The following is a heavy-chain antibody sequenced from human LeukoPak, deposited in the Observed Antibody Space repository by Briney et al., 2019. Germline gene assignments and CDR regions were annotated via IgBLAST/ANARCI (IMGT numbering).Heavy chain of an antibody. CDR1: GFTFSSYG. D-gene: IGHD3-9*01. Sequence: PGRSLRLSCAASGFTFSSYGMHWVRQAPGRGLEWVSVIYSGGSTHYADSVKGRFTISRGNSKNTLYLQMNSLRAEDTAVYYCARDRLHYDSLTGYPADWGQGTLVTVSS. V-gene: IGHV3-NL1*01. CDR2: IYSGGST. J-gene: IGHJ4*02. CDR3: ARDRLHYDSLTGYPAD.